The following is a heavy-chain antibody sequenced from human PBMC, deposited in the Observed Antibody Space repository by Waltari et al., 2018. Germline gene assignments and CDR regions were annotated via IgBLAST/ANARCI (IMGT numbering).Heavy chain of an antibody. V-gene: IGHV4-34*01. Sequence: QVQIQQWGAGLLKPSETLSLTCAVYGGFFSGSYWRWIRQPPGKGREWIGEINHSVSTNYNPPLKSRVTISVHTSNNQFSLKLSSVTAADTAVYYCARLLEWFPSRPYGMDVWGQGTTVTVSS. CDR1: GGFFSGSY. D-gene: IGHD3-3*01. J-gene: IGHJ6*02. CDR3: ARLLEWFPSRPYGMDV. CDR2: INHSVST.